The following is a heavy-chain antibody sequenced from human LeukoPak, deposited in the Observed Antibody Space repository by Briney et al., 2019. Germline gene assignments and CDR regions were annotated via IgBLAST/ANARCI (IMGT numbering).Heavy chain of an antibody. D-gene: IGHD3-22*01. CDR3: ARDLHFDYESSHAFDI. Sequence: GGSLRLSCAAFGFTFRSYSMSWVRQAPGKGLEWVSYISSGSNTMFYADSMKGRFTISRDNAKNSLFLQMNIQIAEDTAVYYCARDLHFDYESSHAFDIWGQGTMVTVSS. CDR2: ISSGSNTM. J-gene: IGHJ3*02. CDR1: GFTFRSYS. V-gene: IGHV3-48*01.